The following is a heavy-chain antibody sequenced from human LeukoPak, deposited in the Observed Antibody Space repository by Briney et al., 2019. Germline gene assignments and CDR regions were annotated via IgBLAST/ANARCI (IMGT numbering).Heavy chain of an antibody. V-gene: IGHV3-23*01. D-gene: IGHD5/OR15-5a*01. CDR1: GFTFSSYA. Sequence: AGGSLRLSCAVSGFTFSSYAVSWVRQAPGKGLEWVSAISGSGGGTFYADSVRGRFTISRDNAKSSLYLQMNSLRVDDTAVYFCARDKVSGPTLLDYWGQGTLVTVSS. J-gene: IGHJ4*02. CDR2: ISGSGGGT. CDR3: ARDKVSGPTLLDY.